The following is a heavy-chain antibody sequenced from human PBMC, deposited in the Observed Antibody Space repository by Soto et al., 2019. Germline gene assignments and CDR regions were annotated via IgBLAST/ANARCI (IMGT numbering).Heavy chain of an antibody. J-gene: IGHJ2*01. CDR2: INTDSGGT. D-gene: IGHD3-3*01. Sequence: QVQLVQSGAEVKKPGASVKVSCKASGYSFTVYHMHWVRQAPGQGLEWMGWINTDSGGTKYAQKFEGRVTMSRDTSINTDYMELSNLISDDTAVYYCAREIRSGYYKYWYFDLWGRGTLITVSS. CDR3: AREIRSGYYKYWYFDL. CDR1: GYSFTVYH. V-gene: IGHV1-2*02.